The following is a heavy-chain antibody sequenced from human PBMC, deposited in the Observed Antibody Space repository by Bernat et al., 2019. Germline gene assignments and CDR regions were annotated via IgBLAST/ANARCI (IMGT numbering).Heavy chain of an antibody. V-gene: IGHV3-48*01. Sequence: EVQLVQSGGGLVQPGGSLRLSCAASGLTFSSYSMNWVRQAPGKGLEWVSYISSGSSNIYYADSVKGRFTISRDDARSSLYLQMNSLRAEDTAVYYCASLVVGITNRRDYWGQGTLVTVSS. J-gene: IGHJ4*02. CDR2: ISSGSSNI. CDR3: ASLVVGITNRRDY. CDR1: GLTFSSYS. D-gene: IGHD1-26*01.